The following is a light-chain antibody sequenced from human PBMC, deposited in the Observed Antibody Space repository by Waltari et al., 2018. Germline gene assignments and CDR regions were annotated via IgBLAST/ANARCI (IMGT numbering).Light chain of an antibody. CDR2: GAS. V-gene: IGKV3-20*01. J-gene: IGKJ2*01. CDR1: QSVSSSY. Sequence: EIVLTQSPGTLSLSPGERATLSCRASQSVSSSYLAWYQQKPGQAPRRLIYGASSRATGIPDRFSGSGSGTDFTLTISRLEPEDFAVYYCQQYGSSLFFGQGTKLEIK. CDR3: QQYGSSLF.